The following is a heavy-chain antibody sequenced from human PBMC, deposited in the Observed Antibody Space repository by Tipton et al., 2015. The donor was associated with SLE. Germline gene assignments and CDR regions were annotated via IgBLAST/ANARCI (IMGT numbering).Heavy chain of an antibody. CDR3: ARAVGNDAFDI. J-gene: IGHJ3*02. V-gene: IGHV1-2*02. CDR1: GYTFTGYY. CDR2: INPNSGGT. D-gene: IGHD1-26*01. Sequence: QSGAEVKKPGASVKDSCRAPGYTFTGYYRHGVRQAPGQGLEGMGWINPNSGGTNYAQKFQGRVTMTRDTSISTAYMELSRLRSDDTAVYYCARAVGNDAFDIWGQGTMVTVSS.